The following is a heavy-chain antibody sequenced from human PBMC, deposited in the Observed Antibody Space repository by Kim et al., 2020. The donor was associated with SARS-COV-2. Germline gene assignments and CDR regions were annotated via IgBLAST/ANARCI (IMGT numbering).Heavy chain of an antibody. CDR1: GFTFSNYW. Sequence: GGSLRLSCAASGFTFSNYWMSWVRQAPGKGLEWVANIKQDGSETNYVDSVKGRFTIFRDDAKNSLYLQMNSLRAEDTAVYYCARDRRRRTGQYYFDYWGQGTLVTVSS. J-gene: IGHJ4*02. CDR3: ARDRRRRTGQYYFDY. CDR2: IKQDGSET. V-gene: IGHV3-7*01.